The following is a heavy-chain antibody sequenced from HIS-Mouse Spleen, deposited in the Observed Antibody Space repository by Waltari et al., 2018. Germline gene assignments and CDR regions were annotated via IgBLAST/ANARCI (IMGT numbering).Heavy chain of an antibody. Sequence: QLQLQESGPGLVKPSETLSLTCTVSGGSISSSSYYWGWIRQPPGKGLEWIGSIYYSGRTYYNPSLKSRVTISVDTSKNQFSLKLSSVTAADTAVYYCARDSGSYSFWYFDLWGRGTLVTVSS. D-gene: IGHD1-26*01. CDR2: IYYSGRT. V-gene: IGHV4-39*07. J-gene: IGHJ2*01. CDR1: GGSISSSSYY. CDR3: ARDSGSYSFWYFDL.